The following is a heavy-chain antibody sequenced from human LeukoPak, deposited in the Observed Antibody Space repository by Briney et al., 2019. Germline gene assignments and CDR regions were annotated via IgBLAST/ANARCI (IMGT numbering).Heavy chain of an antibody. Sequence: GSLRLSCAATGFTLRSYAMHWVRQAPGQGLEWVAVISYDGSNKYYADSVKGRFTISRDNSKNTLYLQMNSLRAEDTAVYYCARFYTYDSSGYYYGPFGYWGQGTLVTVSS. CDR3: ARFYTYDSSGYYYGPFGY. CDR2: ISYDGSNK. D-gene: IGHD3-22*01. V-gene: IGHV3-30*01. J-gene: IGHJ4*02. CDR1: GFTLRSYA.